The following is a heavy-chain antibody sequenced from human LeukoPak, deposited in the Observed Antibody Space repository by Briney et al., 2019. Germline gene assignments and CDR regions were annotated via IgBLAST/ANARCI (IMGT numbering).Heavy chain of an antibody. CDR3: AKDRSCINDVCHGDSDY. CDR1: GFSLSDYH. D-gene: IGHD2-8*01. V-gene: IGHV3-11*01. J-gene: IGHJ4*02. CDR2: ISNSGGTI. Sequence: GGSLRLSCAVSGFSLSDYHMSWIRQSPGKGLEWLSYISNSGGTIYYADSVKGRFTISRDSAKTSLYLQMNSLRAEDSAVYYCAKDRSCINDVCHGDSDYWGQGTLVTVSS.